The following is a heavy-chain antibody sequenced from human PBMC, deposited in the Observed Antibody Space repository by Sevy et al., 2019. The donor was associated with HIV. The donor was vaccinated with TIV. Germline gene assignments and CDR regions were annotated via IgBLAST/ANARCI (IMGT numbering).Heavy chain of an antibody. CDR1: GFTVSSNY. CDR3: AVVAEGY. V-gene: IGHV3-53*01. Sequence: GGSLILSCAASGFTVSSNYMSWVRQAPGKGLEWVSVLYRDAYYADSVKGRFTISRENSKKTLYLQMNSLRPEDTAVYYCAVVAEGYWGQGTLVTVSS. D-gene: IGHD6-13*01. CDR2: LYRDA. J-gene: IGHJ4*02.